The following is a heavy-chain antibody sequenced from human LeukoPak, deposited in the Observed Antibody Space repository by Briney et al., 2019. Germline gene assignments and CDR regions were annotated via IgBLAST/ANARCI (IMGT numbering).Heavy chain of an antibody. CDR1: GFTFDDYA. Sequence: PGGSLRLSCAASGFTFDDYAMHWVRQAPGKGLEWVSGISWNSGSIGYADSVKGRFTISRDNAKNSLYLQMNSLRAEDTALYYCAKAEEMAKTFDYWGRGTLVTVSS. D-gene: IGHD5-24*01. CDR2: ISWNSGSI. J-gene: IGHJ4*02. V-gene: IGHV3-9*01. CDR3: AKAEEMAKTFDY.